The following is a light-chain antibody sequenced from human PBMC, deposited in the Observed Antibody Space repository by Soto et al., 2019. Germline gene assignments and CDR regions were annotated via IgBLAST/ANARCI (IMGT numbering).Light chain of an antibody. CDR3: QQYNSYSFWT. Sequence: DIQMTQSPSTLSASVGDRVTITCRASQSISSWLAWYQQKPGKAPKLLIYDASSLESGVPSRFSGSGSGTEFTLTFSSLQPDDFASYYCQQYNSYSFWTFVQGSKVEIK. J-gene: IGKJ1*01. CDR2: DAS. CDR1: QSISSW. V-gene: IGKV1-5*01.